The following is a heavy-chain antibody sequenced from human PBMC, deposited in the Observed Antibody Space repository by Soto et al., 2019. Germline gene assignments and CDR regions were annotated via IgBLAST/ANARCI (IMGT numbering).Heavy chain of an antibody. CDR1: GGSISSYY. D-gene: IGHD3-22*01. Sequence: QVQLQESGPGLVKPSETLSLTCTVSGGSISSYYWSWIRQPPGKGLEWIGYIYYSGSTNYNPSLKSRATISVDTSKNQFSLKRSSVTAADTAVYYCARIVVVNTGWFDPWGQGTLVTVSS. V-gene: IGHV4-59*01. CDR3: ARIVVVNTGWFDP. CDR2: IYYSGST. J-gene: IGHJ5*02.